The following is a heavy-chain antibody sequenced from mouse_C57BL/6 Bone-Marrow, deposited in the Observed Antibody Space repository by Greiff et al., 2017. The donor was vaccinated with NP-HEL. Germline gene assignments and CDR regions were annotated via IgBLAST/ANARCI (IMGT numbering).Heavy chain of an antibody. CDR3: ARWSIYYYGSSPWFAY. CDR1: GFTFSSYT. J-gene: IGHJ3*01. CDR2: ISGGGGNT. D-gene: IGHD1-1*01. V-gene: IGHV5-9*01. Sequence: EVMLVESGGGLVKPGGSLKLSCAASGFTFSSYTMSWVRQTPEKRLEWVATISGGGGNTYYLDSVKGRFTISRDNAKNTLYLQMSSLRSEDTALYYCARWSIYYYGSSPWFAYWGQGTLVTVSA.